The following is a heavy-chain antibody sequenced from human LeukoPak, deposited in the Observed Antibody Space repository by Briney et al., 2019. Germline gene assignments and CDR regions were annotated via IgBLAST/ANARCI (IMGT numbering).Heavy chain of an antibody. Sequence: GGSLRLSCAASGFTFSSYEMNWVRQAPGKGLEWVSYISSSGSTIYCADSVKGRFTISRDNAKNALYLQMNSLRAEDTAVYYCARALIGWFGELTKDGSGAFDIWGQGTMVTASS. D-gene: IGHD3-10*01. V-gene: IGHV3-48*03. CDR2: ISSSGSTI. J-gene: IGHJ3*02. CDR1: GFTFSSYE. CDR3: ARALIGWFGELTKDGSGAFDI.